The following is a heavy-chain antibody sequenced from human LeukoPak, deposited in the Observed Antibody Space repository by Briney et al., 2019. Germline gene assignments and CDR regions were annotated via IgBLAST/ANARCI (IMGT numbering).Heavy chain of an antibody. D-gene: IGHD3-22*01. CDR3: AKINNYDDY. J-gene: IGHJ4*02. Sequence: GGSLRLSCAASGFTFSSFGIHWVRQAPGMGLEWVAATSPDGNSDYYTDSVKGRFTVSRDNSKNMIYLQMNSLRGEDSAVYYCAKINNYDDYWGQGTLVTASS. CDR2: TSPDGNSD. V-gene: IGHV3-30*18. CDR1: GFTFSSFG.